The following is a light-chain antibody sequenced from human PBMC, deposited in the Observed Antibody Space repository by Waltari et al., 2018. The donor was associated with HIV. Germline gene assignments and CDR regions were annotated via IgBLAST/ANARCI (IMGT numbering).Light chain of an antibody. J-gene: IGLJ1*01. V-gene: IGLV1-44*01. Sequence: QSVLTQPPSVSGAPGQRVTISCSGSGSNIRSNFVNSYQQLPVTAPRVLIYNDDQRPSGVPARFSGSKSGTTASLAISGLQSEDEAEYYCAAWDDTLNVYVFGSGTKVTVL. CDR3: AAWDDTLNVYV. CDR2: NDD. CDR1: GSNIRSNF.